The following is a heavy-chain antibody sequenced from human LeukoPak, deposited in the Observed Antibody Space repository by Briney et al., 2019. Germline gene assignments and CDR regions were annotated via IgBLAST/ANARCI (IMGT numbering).Heavy chain of an antibody. J-gene: IGHJ4*02. Sequence: SETLSLTCTVSGYSISSGYYWGWIRQPPGKGLEWIGSIYHSGSTYYNPSLKSRVTISVDTSKNQFSLKLSSVTAADTAVYYCARAEAYYYGSGSYHHDYWGQGTLVTVSS. CDR1: GYSISSGYY. CDR3: ARAEAYYYGSGSYHHDY. V-gene: IGHV4-38-2*02. D-gene: IGHD3-10*01. CDR2: IYHSGST.